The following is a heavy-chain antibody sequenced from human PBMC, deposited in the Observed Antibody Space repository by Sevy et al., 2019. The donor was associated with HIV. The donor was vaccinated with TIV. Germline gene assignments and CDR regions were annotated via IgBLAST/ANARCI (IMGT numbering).Heavy chain of an antibody. Sequence: GGSLRLSCVASGFSLNNYWMNWVRQAPGKGLEWVANINQDGSVKYYVESVRGRFTISRDNARNLVFLQMSGLRVDDSALYYCVRAIAKDGSFWGQGTLVTVSS. CDR2: INQDGSVK. V-gene: IGHV3-7*01. CDR3: VRAIAKDGSF. J-gene: IGHJ4*02. CDR1: GFSLNNYW. D-gene: IGHD6-13*01.